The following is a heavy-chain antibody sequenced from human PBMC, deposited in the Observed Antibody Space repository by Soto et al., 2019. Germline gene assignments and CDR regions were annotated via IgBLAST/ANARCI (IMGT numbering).Heavy chain of an antibody. J-gene: IGHJ6*02. CDR2: IIPIFGTA. Sequence: QVQLVQSGAEVKKPGSSVKVSCKASGGTFSSYAISWVRQAPGQGLEWMGGIIPIFGTANYAQKFQGRVTITADESTSTAYMELSSLRSEDTAGYYGAREGVTIQSADAYYYGIDVWGQGTTVTVSS. D-gene: IGHD3-3*01. CDR3: AREGVTIQSADAYYYGIDV. V-gene: IGHV1-69*01. CDR1: GGTFSSYA.